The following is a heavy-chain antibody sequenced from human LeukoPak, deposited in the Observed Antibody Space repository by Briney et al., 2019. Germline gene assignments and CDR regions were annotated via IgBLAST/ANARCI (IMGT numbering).Heavy chain of an antibody. V-gene: IGHV1-3*04. J-gene: IGHJ4*02. CDR2: INTGNGDT. CDR1: GYTFTSFA. Sequence: ASVKASCKPSGYTFTSFAMHWVRQAPGQRPEWMGWINTGNGDTKYLQNFQSRVTFSRDTSASTAFMELNSLRSEDTAVYYCASIDMGDYWGQGTLVTVSS. CDR3: ASIDMGDY. D-gene: IGHD1-26*01.